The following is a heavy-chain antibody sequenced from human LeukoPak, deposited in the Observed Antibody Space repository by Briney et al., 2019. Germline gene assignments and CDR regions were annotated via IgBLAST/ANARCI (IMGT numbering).Heavy chain of an antibody. CDR2: IWYDGSNK. CDR1: GFTFSSDG. Sequence: GGSLRLSCAASGFTFSSDGMHWVRQAPGKGLEWVAVIWYDGSNKYYADSVKGRFTIPRDNSKNTLYLQMNSLRAEDTAVYYCARGSTGTYAFDIWGPGTMVTVSS. CDR3: ARGSTGTYAFDI. D-gene: IGHD1-1*01. J-gene: IGHJ3*02. V-gene: IGHV3-33*01.